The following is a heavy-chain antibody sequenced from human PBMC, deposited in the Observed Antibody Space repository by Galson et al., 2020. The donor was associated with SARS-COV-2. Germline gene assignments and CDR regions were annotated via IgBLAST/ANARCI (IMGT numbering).Heavy chain of an antibody. CDR2: INPNTGGT. V-gene: IGHV1-2*04. CDR3: ARETEMATFNYFDY. CDR1: GYTFTAYY. D-gene: IGHD5-12*01. J-gene: IGHJ4*02. Sequence: ASVQVSCKTSGYTFTAYYIHWVRQAPGHGLEWMGWINPNTGGTNYAQKFQGWVTMTRDTSISTAYMALSRLKSDDTAVYYCARETEMATFNYFDYWGQGTLVTVSS.